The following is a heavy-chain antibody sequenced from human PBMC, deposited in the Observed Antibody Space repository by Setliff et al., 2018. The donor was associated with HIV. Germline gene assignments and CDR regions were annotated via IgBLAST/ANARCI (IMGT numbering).Heavy chain of an antibody. CDR2: IDDSGST. D-gene: IGHD3-10*01. V-gene: IGHV4-34*01. J-gene: IGHJ5*02. CDR3: ARVKSIKTTLVRLWPRFDL. CDR1: TESLTRYD. Sequence: SETLSLTCAVYTESLTRYDWAWIRQSPEKGLEWIGEIDDSGSTIYNPSLQSRVTMSVDTSKNQFSLKVRSLTAADTGLYYCARVKSIKTTLVRLWPRFDLWGQGTQVTVTS.